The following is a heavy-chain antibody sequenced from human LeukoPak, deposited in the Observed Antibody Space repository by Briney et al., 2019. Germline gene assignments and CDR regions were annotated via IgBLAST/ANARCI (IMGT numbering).Heavy chain of an antibody. CDR3: VRAPSMVGRDRSFDY. Sequence: GESLKISCKGSGYSFTNYWIGWVRQMPGKGLEWMGIIYPRDSDTRYSPSFQGQVTISADKSISTAYLQWSSLKASDTAMYYCVRAPSMVGRDRSFDYWGQGTLVTVSS. D-gene: IGHD1-26*01. CDR2: IYPRDSDT. J-gene: IGHJ4*02. V-gene: IGHV5-51*01. CDR1: GYSFTNYW.